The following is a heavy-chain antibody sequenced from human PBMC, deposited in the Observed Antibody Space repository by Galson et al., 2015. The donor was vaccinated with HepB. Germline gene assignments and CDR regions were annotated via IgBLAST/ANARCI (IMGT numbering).Heavy chain of an antibody. J-gene: IGHJ4*02. CDR1: GFTFSSYA. V-gene: IGHV3-64*01. CDR2: ISSNGGST. CDR3: ARGLLPGIAVAFLY. D-gene: IGHD6-19*01. Sequence: SLRLSCAASGFTFSSYAMHWVRQAPGKGLEYVSAISSNGGSTYYANSVKGRFTISRDNSKNTLYLQMGSLRAEDMAVYYCARGLLPGIAVAFLYRGQGTLVTVSS.